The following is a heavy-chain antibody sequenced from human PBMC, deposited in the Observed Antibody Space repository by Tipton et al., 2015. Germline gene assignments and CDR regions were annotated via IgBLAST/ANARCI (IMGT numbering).Heavy chain of an antibody. V-gene: IGHV1-8*01. J-gene: IGHJ4*02. D-gene: IGHD1-26*01. CDR3: ARGLVGATGIVGY. CDR1: GYTLTSYD. CDR2: MNPKSGNT. Sequence: QLVQSGAEVKKPGASVRVSCKASGYTLTSYDINWVRQATGQGLEWMGWMNPKSGNTGYAQKFQGRVTMTRDTSISTAYMELSSLRSEDTAVYYCARGLVGATGIVGYWGQGTLVTVSS.